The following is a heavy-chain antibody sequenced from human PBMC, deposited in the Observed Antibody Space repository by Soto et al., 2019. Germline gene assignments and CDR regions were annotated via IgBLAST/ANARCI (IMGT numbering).Heavy chain of an antibody. Sequence: PSETLSLTCTVSGGSISSSSYYWGWIRQPPGKGLEWIGSIYYSGSTYYNPSLKSRVTISVDTSKNQFSLKLSSVTAADTAVYYCATVDIVATGGKANNWFDPWGQRTLVTVSS. D-gene: IGHD5-12*01. CDR2: IYYSGST. V-gene: IGHV4-39*01. CDR1: GGSISSSSYY. CDR3: ATVDIVATGGKANNWFDP. J-gene: IGHJ5*02.